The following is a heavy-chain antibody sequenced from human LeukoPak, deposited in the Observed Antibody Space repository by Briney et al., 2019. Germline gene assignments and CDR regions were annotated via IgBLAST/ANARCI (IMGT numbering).Heavy chain of an antibody. CDR3: ARVYCSSTSCFDFFDY. CDR2: INPNSGGI. Sequence: ASVKVSCKTSGYTFTDYYMHWVRQAPGQGLEWMGWINPNSGGIDYAQKFQGRVTMTRDTSISTVYMELSRLRSDDTAVYYCARVYCSSTSCFDFFDYWGQGTLATVSS. V-gene: IGHV1-2*02. CDR1: GYTFTDYY. D-gene: IGHD2-2*01. J-gene: IGHJ4*02.